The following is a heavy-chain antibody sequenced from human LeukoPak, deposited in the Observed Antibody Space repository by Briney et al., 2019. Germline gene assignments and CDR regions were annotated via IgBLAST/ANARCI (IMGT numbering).Heavy chain of an antibody. D-gene: IGHD5-12*01. CDR2: IYYTGT. CDR1: GDPNTSGPNY. CDR3: AGGFETGKVGY. V-gene: IGHV4-31*01. J-gene: IGHJ4*02. Sequence: PSQTLSLTCSHSGDPNTSGPNYWNWIRHLPGKGLEWIGYIYYTGTDYNPSLQSLVTIPVDTSKTQCSLSLSAVTAADTAVYYCAGGFETGKVGYWGQGTLVTVSS.